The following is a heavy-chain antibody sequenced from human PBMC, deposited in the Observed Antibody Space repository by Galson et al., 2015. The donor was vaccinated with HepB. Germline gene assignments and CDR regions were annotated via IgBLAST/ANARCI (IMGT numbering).Heavy chain of an antibody. CDR3: ASGRALDY. CDR2: IKQDASEK. V-gene: IGHV3-7*03. CDR1: GFTFSSYG. J-gene: IGHJ4*02. D-gene: IGHD3-10*01. Sequence: SLRLSCAASGFTFSSYGMHWVRQAPGKGLEWVANIKQDASEKHYMDSVKGRFTISRDNAKNSLFLQMNSLRAEDAAVYFCASGRALDYWGQGTLVTVSS.